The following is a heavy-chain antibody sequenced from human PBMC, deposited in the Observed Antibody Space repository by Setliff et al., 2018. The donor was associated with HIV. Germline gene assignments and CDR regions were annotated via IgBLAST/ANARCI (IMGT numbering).Heavy chain of an antibody. D-gene: IGHD3-3*01. Sequence: PGGSLRLSCAASGFTFSDYAMHWVRQAPGTGLESMAVISGDGAAEHYTATVKGRFTISRDKSKNRLFLQMNSLRPEDTAVYYCARDRHTSWSLEYWGRGTLVTVSS. CDR2: ISGDGAAE. CDR3: ARDRHTSWSLEY. J-gene: IGHJ4*02. CDR1: GFTFSDYA. V-gene: IGHV3-30-3*01.